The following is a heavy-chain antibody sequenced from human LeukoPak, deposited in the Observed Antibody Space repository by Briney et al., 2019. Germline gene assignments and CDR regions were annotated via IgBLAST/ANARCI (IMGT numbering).Heavy chain of an antibody. V-gene: IGHV1-46*02. CDR2: KFSHDGTT. J-gene: IGHJ6*02. CDR3: ARDSGNFHYDMDV. D-gene: IGHD3-10*01. CDR1: GYSFNSHH. Sequence: ASVKVSCKTSGYSFNSHHVHWVRQAPGQGLEWMGIKFSHDGTTSYTQNFQGRLTMTRDTSTSTVYMELSSLRSEDTAVYYCARDSGNFHYDMDVWGQGTTVIVSS.